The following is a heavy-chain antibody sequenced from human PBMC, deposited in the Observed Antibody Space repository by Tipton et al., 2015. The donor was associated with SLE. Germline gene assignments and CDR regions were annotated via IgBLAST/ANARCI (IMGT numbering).Heavy chain of an antibody. Sequence: SLRLSCAASGFTVSSNYMNWVRQAPGKGLEWVSSISSSSSYIYYADSVKGRFTISRDNAKNSLYLQMNSLRAEDTAVYYCARDGVGLHAFDIWGQGTMVTVSS. CDR3: ARDGVGLHAFDI. CDR2: ISSSSSYI. D-gene: IGHD2-15*01. CDR1: GFTVSSNY. J-gene: IGHJ3*02. V-gene: IGHV3-21*01.